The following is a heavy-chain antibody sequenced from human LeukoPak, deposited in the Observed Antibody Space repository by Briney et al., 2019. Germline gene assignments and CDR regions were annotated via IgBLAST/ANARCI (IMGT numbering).Heavy chain of an antibody. CDR1: GFTFSSSA. Sequence: GGSLRLSCAASGFTFSSSAMSWVRQVPGKGLEWVSGISASGGSTSYADSVRGRFTISRDNSKNTLYLQMNSLRAEDTAVYYCAKDQYYDFWSGYYTARGEFDYWGQGTLVTVSS. D-gene: IGHD3-3*01. V-gene: IGHV3-23*01. J-gene: IGHJ4*02. CDR2: ISASGGST. CDR3: AKDQYYDFWSGYYTARGEFDY.